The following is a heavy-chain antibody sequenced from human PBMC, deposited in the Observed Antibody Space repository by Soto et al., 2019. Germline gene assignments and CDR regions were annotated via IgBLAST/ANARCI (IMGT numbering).Heavy chain of an antibody. CDR1: GFTLSGHY. CDR2: SRDKPQGYST. J-gene: IGHJ4*02. V-gene: IGHV3-72*01. D-gene: IGHD6-25*01. CDR3: VRATHFSESSGSTRCLDY. Sequence: GGSLRLSCAVSGFTLSGHYIDWVRQAPGKGLEWVGRSRDKPQGYSTAYAASVKGRFTTSRDESKNSAYLQMNSLKTEDTAVYYCVRATHFSESSGSTRCLDYWGQGTLVTVSS.